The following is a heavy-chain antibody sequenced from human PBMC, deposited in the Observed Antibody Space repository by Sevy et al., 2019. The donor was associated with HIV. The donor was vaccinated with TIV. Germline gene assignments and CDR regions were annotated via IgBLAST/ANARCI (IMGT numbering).Heavy chain of an antibody. Sequence: ASVKVSCKASGYTFNDYHIHWVRQAPGQGLEWMGWINSKSGGTNYVQKFQGRVTMTRDTSISTAYMELSRLRSDDTAVYYCARVFDYDTSGYYPFDPWGQGTLVTVSS. D-gene: IGHD3-22*01. CDR3: ARVFDYDTSGYYPFDP. CDR1: GYTFNDYH. J-gene: IGHJ5*02. CDR2: INSKSGGT. V-gene: IGHV1-2*02.